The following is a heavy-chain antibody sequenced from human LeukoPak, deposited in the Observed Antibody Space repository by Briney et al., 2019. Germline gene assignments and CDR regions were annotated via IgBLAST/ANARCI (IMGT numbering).Heavy chain of an antibody. CDR3: AWSITSSWYGDFQH. J-gene: IGHJ1*01. CDR1: GGSISGYF. D-gene: IGHD6-13*01. V-gene: IGHV4-59*01. CDR2: IYYSGSN. Sequence: SETLSLTCTVSGGSISGYFWSWVRQPPGKGLERIGYIYYSGSNKYNPSLKSRVTISVDTSKTQFSLNLSSVTAADTAVYYCAWSITSSWYGDFQHWGQGTLVTVSS.